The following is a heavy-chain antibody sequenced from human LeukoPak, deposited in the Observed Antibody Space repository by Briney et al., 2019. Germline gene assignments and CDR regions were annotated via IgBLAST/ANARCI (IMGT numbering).Heavy chain of an antibody. D-gene: IGHD3-10*01. CDR2: INHSGST. J-gene: IGHJ4*02. CDR1: GGSFSGYY. Sequence: SEILSLTCAVYGGSFSGYYWSWLRQPPGKGLEWLGGINHSGSTNYNPSLKSRVTISVDTSKNQFSLKLSSVTAADTAVYYCARGGRSYYGSGSYYNYWSQGTLVTVSS. CDR3: ARGGRSYYGSGSYYNY. V-gene: IGHV4-34*01.